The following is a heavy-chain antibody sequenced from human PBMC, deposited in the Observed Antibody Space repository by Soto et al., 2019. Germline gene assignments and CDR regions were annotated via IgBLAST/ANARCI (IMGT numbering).Heavy chain of an antibody. D-gene: IGHD4-4*01. Sequence: GGSLRLSCAASGFTFSSYSMNWVRQAPGKGLEWVSSISSSSYIYYADSVKGRFTISRDNAKNSLYLQMNSLRAEDTAVYYCARGPRPLYSNYFDYWGQGTLVTVS. CDR2: ISSSSYI. CDR3: ARGPRPLYSNYFDY. CDR1: GFTFSSYS. J-gene: IGHJ4*02. V-gene: IGHV3-21*01.